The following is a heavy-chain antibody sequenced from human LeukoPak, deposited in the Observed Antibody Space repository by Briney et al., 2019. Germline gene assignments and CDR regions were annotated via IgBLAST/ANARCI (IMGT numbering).Heavy chain of an antibody. CDR1: GFTFSTYG. CDR3: ARGYSSSWLGYFDY. CDR2: VSSDGNIK. D-gene: IGHD6-13*01. Sequence: GGSLRLSCAASGFTFSTYGIHWVRQAPGKGLEWVAVVSSDGNIKYYADSVKGRFTISRDTSKKTVYLQMNKLGAEDTAFYYCARGYSSSWLGYFDYWGQGTLVTVSS. J-gene: IGHJ4*02. V-gene: IGHV3-30*03.